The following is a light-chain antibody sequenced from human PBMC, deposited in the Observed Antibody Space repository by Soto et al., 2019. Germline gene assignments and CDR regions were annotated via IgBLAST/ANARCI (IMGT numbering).Light chain of an antibody. CDR2: AAS. CDR1: QSVSSYY. CDR3: QQYGSLTT. V-gene: IGKV3-20*01. Sequence: EIVLTQSPGTLSLSPGERATLSCRASQSVSSYYLAWYQQKPGQAPRLLIYAASSRATGIPDRFSGGGSGTDLTLTISRLEPEDFAVYYCQQYGSLTTFGGGTKVDIK. J-gene: IGKJ4*01.